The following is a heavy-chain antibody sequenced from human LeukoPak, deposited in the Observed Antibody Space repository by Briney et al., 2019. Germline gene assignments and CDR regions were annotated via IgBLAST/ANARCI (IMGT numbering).Heavy chain of an antibody. J-gene: IGHJ4*02. CDR3: ARKDFSSGSFSY. CDR1: GFPFSRFY. CDR2: IGLSGSPL. D-gene: IGHD3-22*01. V-gene: IGHV3-11*04. Sequence: GGSLRLSCAVSGFPFSRFYMSWIRQAPGKGLEWISYIGLSGSPLDYADSVKGRFTISRDNAKNSLYLDMNSLGAEDTAVYYCARKDFSSGSFSYWGQGTLVTVSS.